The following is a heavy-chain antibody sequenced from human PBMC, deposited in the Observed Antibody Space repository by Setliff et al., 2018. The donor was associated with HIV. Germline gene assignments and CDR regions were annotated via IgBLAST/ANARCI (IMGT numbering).Heavy chain of an antibody. CDR1: GGSISSYY. CDR3: ARGYCSGGSCYFSVDAFDI. CDR2: IYTSGST. V-gene: IGHV4-4*07. D-gene: IGHD2-15*01. J-gene: IGHJ3*02. Sequence: SETMSLTCTVAGGSISSYYWSWIRQPAGKGLGWIGRIYTSGSTNYNPSLKSRVTMSVDTSKNQFSLKLSSVTAADTAVYYCARGYCSGGSCYFSVDAFDIWGQGTMVTVSS.